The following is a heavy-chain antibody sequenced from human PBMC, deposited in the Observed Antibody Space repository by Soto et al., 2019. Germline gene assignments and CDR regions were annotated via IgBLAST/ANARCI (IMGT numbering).Heavy chain of an antibody. D-gene: IGHD3-16*01. CDR2: ISWNSGSI. CDR1: GFTFDDYA. CDR3: AKAALRFGYYYYYMDV. Sequence: GGSLRLSCAASGFTFDDYAMHWVRQAPGKGLEWVSGISWNSGSIGYADSVKGRFTISRDNAKNSLYLQMNSLRAEDTALYYCAKAALRFGYYYYYMDVWGKGTTVTVSS. V-gene: IGHV3-9*01. J-gene: IGHJ6*03.